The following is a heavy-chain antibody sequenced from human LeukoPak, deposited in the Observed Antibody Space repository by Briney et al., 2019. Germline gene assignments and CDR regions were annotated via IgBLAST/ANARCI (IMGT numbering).Heavy chain of an antibody. CDR2: IRSKAYGGTT. J-gene: IGHJ4*02. D-gene: IGHD6-13*01. CDR1: GFTFGDYA. CDR3: ARVAAAGTR. V-gene: IGHV3-49*03. Sequence: GGSLRLSCTASGFTFGDYAMSWFRQAPGKGLEWVGFIRSKAYGGTTEYAASVKGRFTISRDNAKNSLYLQMNSLRAEDTALYYCARVAAAGTRWGQGTLVTVSS.